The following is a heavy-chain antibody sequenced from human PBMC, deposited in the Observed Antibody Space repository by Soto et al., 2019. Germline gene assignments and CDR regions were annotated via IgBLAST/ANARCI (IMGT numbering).Heavy chain of an antibody. CDR2: IIPILGIA. V-gene: IGHV1-69*04. D-gene: IGHD3-22*01. J-gene: IGHJ2*01. CDR1: GGTFSSYT. Sequence: GASVKVSCKASGGTFSSYTISWVRQAPGQGLEWMGRIIPILGIANYAQKFQGRVTITADKSTSTAYMELSSLRSEDTAVYYCARDSTNYYDSSGYGDWYFDLWGRGTLVTVSS. CDR3: ARDSTNYYDSSGYGDWYFDL.